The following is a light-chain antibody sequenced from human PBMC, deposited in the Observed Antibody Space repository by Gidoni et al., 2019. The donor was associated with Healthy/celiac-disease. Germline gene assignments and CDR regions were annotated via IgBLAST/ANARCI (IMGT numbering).Light chain of an antibody. CDR1: QSVSSN. CDR3: QQYNNWPYT. Sequence: DMVLTQSPTTLSVSPGERATLYCRASQSVSSNLSWYQQKPGQAPRLLIYGASTRATGIPARFSGSGSGTEFTLTISSLQSEDFAVYYCQQYNNWPYTFGQGTKLEIK. CDR2: GAS. J-gene: IGKJ2*01. V-gene: IGKV3-15*01.